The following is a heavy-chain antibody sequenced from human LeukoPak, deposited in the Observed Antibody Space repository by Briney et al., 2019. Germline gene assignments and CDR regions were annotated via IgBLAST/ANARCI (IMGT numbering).Heavy chain of an antibody. Sequence: GSSVKVPCKASGGTFSSYAISWVRQAPGQGLEWMGRIIPIFGTANYAQKFQGRVTITTDESTSTAYMELSSLRSEDTAVYYCARERYYDSSGYSPDAFDIWGQGTMVTVSS. J-gene: IGHJ3*02. CDR3: ARERYYDSSGYSPDAFDI. CDR2: IIPIFGTA. CDR1: GGTFSSYA. D-gene: IGHD3-22*01. V-gene: IGHV1-69*05.